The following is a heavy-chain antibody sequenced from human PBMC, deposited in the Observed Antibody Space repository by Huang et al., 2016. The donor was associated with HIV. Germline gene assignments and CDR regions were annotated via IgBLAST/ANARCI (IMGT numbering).Heavy chain of an antibody. J-gene: IGHJ3*02. V-gene: IGHV1-24*01. CDR3: ATGFDTYYDI. D-gene: IGHD2-21*01. CDR1: GYTLTELS. Sequence: QVQLVQSGAEVKKPGASVKVSCKVSGYTLTELSIHGVRQAPGKGLEGMGGFDPEHGETNYGQNFQGRVTMTEDTSTDTAYMELNSLRSEDTAVYYCATGFDTYYDIWGQGTMVIASS. CDR2: FDPEHGET.